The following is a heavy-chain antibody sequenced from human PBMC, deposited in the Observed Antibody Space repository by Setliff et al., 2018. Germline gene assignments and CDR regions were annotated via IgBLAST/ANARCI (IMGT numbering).Heavy chain of an antibody. CDR3: ARTFYYDDSGSNRLLYYFDY. V-gene: IGHV2-5*02. D-gene: IGHD3-22*01. CDR2: IYWDDDK. J-gene: IGHJ4*02. CDR1: GFSLSTYGVS. Sequence: SGPTLVNPTQTLTLTCTFSGFSLSTYGVSVGWIRQPPGKALEWLALIYWDDDKRYSPSLKSRVTITKDTSKNQVVLTMAGMDPVDAATYYCARTFYYDDSGSNRLLYYFDYWGQGALVTVSS.